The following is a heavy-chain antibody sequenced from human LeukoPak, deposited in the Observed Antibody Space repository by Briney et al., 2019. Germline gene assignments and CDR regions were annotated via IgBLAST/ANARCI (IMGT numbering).Heavy chain of an antibody. CDR1: GFSFRNYW. CDR2: TKPDGSAG. CDR3: ARNGGLYTTFAY. V-gene: IGHV3-7*01. Sequence: GGSLRLSCAASGFSFRNYWMGWVRQAPGKGLEWVANTKPDGSAGYYADSVRGRFTASRDNANNLLYLQMNRLRAEDTAVYYCARNGGLYTTFAYWAREPCSPSPQ. J-gene: IGHJ4*02. D-gene: IGHD2-8*01.